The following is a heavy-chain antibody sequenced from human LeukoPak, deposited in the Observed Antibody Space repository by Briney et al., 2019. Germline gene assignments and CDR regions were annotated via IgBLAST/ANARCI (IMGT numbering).Heavy chain of an antibody. D-gene: IGHD6-13*01. J-gene: IGHJ5*01. CDR2: IYPGYSDA. Sequence: GESLKISCKISGYKLTNNWIGWVRQVPGKGLEWMGLIYPGYSDAKYSPSFQGQVTLSVDASISTAYLQLSGLRASDTAIYYCVRFALTSSLDSWGQGTLVTVSS. CDR1: GYKLTNNW. CDR3: VRFALTSSLDS. V-gene: IGHV5-51*01.